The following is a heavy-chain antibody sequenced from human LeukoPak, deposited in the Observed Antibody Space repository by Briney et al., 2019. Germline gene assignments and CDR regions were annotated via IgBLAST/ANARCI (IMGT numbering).Heavy chain of an antibody. J-gene: IGHJ4*02. CDR1: GFTFSSYG. CDR3: ARAMVWDHGDY. V-gene: IGHV3-23*01. CDR2: ISGSGCRT. Sequence: GGSLRLSCAASGFTFSSYGMSWVRQAPGKGLEWVSAISGSGCRTYYADSVNGRFTISRDNSKNTLFLQMNSLRAEDTAVYYCARAMVWDHGDYWGQGTLVTVSS. D-gene: IGHD1-26*01.